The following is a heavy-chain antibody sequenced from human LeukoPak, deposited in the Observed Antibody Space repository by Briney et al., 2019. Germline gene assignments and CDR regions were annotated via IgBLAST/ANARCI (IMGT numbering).Heavy chain of an antibody. J-gene: IGHJ4*01. D-gene: IGHD4-11*01. CDR3: ARDAQRGFDYSNSLEY. CDR2: IWSDATNR. Sequence: GGSLRLSCAASGFIFSHYGMHWVRQAPGKGLEWVAVIWSDATNRFYAGSVKGRSTISRDNSQNTLFLQMNSLRAEDTAMYYCARDAQRGFDYSNSLEYWGHGTLVTVSS. CDR1: GFIFSHYG. V-gene: IGHV3-33*01.